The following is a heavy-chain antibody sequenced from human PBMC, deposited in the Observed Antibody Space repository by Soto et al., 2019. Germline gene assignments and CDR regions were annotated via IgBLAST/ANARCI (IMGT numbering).Heavy chain of an antibody. D-gene: IGHD3-10*01. CDR2: INSDGSST. V-gene: IGHV3-74*01. CDR1: GFTFSSYW. J-gene: IGHJ6*03. CDR3: ARAPFAMVRGVIDYYYYYYMDV. Sequence: GGSLRLSCAASGFTFSSYWMHWVRQAPGKGLVWVSRINSDGSSTSYADSVKGRFTISRDNAKNTLYLQMNSLRAEDTAVYYCARAPFAMVRGVIDYYYYYYMDVWGKGTTVTVSS.